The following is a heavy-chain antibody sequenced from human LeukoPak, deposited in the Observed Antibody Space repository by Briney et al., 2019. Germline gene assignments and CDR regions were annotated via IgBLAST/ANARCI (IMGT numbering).Heavy chain of an antibody. J-gene: IGHJ4*02. CDR1: GGSISSHY. D-gene: IGHD2-2*02. CDR2: IYYSGST. CDR3: ARRRYCSSVGCYKSHYFDY. Sequence: PSETLSLTCTVSGGSISSHYWSWIRQPPGKGLEWIGYIYYSGSTNYNPSLKSRVTISVDTSKNQFSLKLSSVTAADTAVYYCARRRYCSSVGCYKSHYFDYWGQGTLVTVSS. V-gene: IGHV4-59*11.